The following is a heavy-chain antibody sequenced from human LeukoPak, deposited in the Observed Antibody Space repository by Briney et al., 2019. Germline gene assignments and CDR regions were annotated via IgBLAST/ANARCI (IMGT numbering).Heavy chain of an antibody. Sequence: GSSLRLSCATSGFILSNHWMTWVRQAPGKGPEWVANINKDGSEKYYVDSVKGRFTISRDTAKNSLYLQMNNLRAEDTALYYCARNNDMDVWGQGTTVIVSS. CDR3: ARNNDMDV. J-gene: IGHJ6*02. CDR2: INKDGSEK. D-gene: IGHD1/OR15-1a*01. CDR1: GFILSNHW. V-gene: IGHV3-7*03.